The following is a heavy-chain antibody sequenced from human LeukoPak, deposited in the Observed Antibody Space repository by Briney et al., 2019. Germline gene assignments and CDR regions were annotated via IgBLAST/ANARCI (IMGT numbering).Heavy chain of an antibody. Sequence: PSETLSLTCAVYGGSFSGYYWGWIRQPPGKGLEWIGNIYYSGTTYYNPSLKSRVTISVDTSKNQFSLTLNSVTAADTAVYFCARFKQLGRSFDSWGLGSLVTVSS. V-gene: IGHV4-34*01. J-gene: IGHJ4*02. CDR3: ARFKQLGRSFDS. CDR2: IYYSGTT. D-gene: IGHD1-1*01. CDR1: GGSFSGYY.